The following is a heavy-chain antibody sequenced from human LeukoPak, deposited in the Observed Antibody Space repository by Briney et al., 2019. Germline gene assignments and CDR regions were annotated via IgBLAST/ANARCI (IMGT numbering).Heavy chain of an antibody. CDR1: GGSVTSGNYY. CDR3: AREPPGY. J-gene: IGHJ4*02. Sequence: SETLSLTCTVSGGSVTSGNYYWNWIRQPAGKGLEWIGRIYTNGGASYNPSLKSRVTISIDASKNQFPLKLSSVTAADTAVYYCAREPPGYWGQGILVTVSS. V-gene: IGHV4-61*02. CDR2: IYTNGGA.